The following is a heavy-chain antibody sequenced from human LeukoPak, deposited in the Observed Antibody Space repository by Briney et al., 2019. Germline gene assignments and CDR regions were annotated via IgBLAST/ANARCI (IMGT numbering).Heavy chain of an antibody. CDR1: GFTFSSYE. J-gene: IGHJ4*02. CDR2: IGNTGRTI. CDR3: VRGDRYFFDF. V-gene: IGHV3-48*03. Sequence: GGCLRLSCAASGFTFSSYEMNWVRQAPGRGLEWVSYIGNTGRTIYYTDSVKGRFTISRDNAKNSLYLQMNSLRAEDTAIYYCVRGDRYFFDFWGQGTLVTVSS.